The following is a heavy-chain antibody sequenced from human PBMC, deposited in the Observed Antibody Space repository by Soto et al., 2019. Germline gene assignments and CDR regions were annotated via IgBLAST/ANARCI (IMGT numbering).Heavy chain of an antibody. CDR1: GGSISSYY. CDR3: ASLSYDILTGYYTAVDY. D-gene: IGHD3-9*01. J-gene: IGHJ4*02. V-gene: IGHV4-59*08. CDR2: IYYSGST. Sequence: SETLSLTCTVSGGSISSYYWSWIRQPPGKGLEWIGYIYYSGSTNYNPSLKSRVTISVDTSKNQFSLKLSSVTAADTAVYYCASLSYDILTGYYTAVDYWGQGTLVTVSS.